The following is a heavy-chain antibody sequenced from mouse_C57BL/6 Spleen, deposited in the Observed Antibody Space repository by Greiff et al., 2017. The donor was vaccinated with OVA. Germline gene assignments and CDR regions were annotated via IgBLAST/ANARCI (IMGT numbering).Heavy chain of an antibody. CDR1: GYTFTSYW. D-gene: IGHD2-5*01. V-gene: IGHV1-52*01. Sequence: QVQLQQPGAELVRPGSSVKLSCKASGYTFTSYWMHWVKQRPIQGLEWIGNIDPSDSETHYNQKFKDKATLTIDKSSSTAYMQLSSLTSEDSAVYYCARGAYYSNYVRAMDYWGQGTSVTVSS. CDR3: ARGAYYSNYVRAMDY. J-gene: IGHJ4*01. CDR2: IDPSDSET.